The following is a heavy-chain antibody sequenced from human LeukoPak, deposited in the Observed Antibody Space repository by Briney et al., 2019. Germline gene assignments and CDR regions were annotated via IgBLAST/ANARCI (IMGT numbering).Heavy chain of an antibody. CDR1: GGSLSGYY. J-gene: IGHJ6*04. V-gene: IGHV4-34*01. CDR3: ARQSYTVTHYYGMDV. Sequence: SETLSLTCAVYGGSVYGGSLSGYYWSSIRQPPGRGLEWIGEINHSGSTNYNPSLKSRVTISADTSKNQFSLELSSVTAADTAVYYCARQSYTVTHYYGMDVWGSGTSVTVSS. CDR2: INHSGST. D-gene: IGHD4-17*01.